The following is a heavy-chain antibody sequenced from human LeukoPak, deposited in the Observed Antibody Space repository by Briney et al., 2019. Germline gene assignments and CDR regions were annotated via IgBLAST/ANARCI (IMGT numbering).Heavy chain of an antibody. CDR1: GFTFSSYG. Sequence: GGSLRLSCAASGFTFSSYGMHWVRQAPGKGLEWVAVISYDGGNKDYADSVKGRFTISRDNSKNTLYLQMNSLRAEDTAVYYCARTYYYGSGSNYYFEYWGQGTLVTVSS. V-gene: IGHV3-30*03. CDR3: ARTYYYGSGSNYYFEY. CDR2: ISYDGGNK. J-gene: IGHJ4*02. D-gene: IGHD3-10*01.